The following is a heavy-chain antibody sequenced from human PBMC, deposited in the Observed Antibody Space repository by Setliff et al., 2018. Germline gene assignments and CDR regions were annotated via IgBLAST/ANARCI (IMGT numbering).Heavy chain of an antibody. CDR3: LRLVRYCTKIARQATSGDEV. J-gene: IGHJ4*02. V-gene: IGHV1-18*01. CDR1: GYTLSNSI. CDR2: ISVYNGKT. D-gene: IGHD2-8*01. Sequence: ASVKVSCKASGYTLSNSILSWVRQAPGQGLEWVGWISVYNGKTYFAQKFQDRITLTTDTSTNTGYLELRGLRSDDTAVYYCLRLVRYCTKIARQATSGDEVWGLGTLVTVSS.